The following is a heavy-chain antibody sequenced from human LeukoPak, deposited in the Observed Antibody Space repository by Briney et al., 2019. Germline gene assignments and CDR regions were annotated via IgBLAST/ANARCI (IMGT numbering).Heavy chain of an antibody. V-gene: IGHV4-59*01. CDR3: AREGPDGDLDY. CDR2: IYYSGST. J-gene: IGHJ4*02. Sequence: SETLSLTCTVSGGSISSYYWSWIRQPPGKGLEWIGYIYYSGSTNYNPSLKSRVTISVDTSKNQFSLKLSSVTAADTAVYYCAREGPDGDLDYWGQGTLVTVSS. CDR1: GGSISSYY. D-gene: IGHD4-17*01.